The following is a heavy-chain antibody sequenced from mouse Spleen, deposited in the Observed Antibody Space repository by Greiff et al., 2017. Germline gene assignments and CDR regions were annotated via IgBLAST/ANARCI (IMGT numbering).Heavy chain of an antibody. CDR2: INPYNGGT. D-gene: IGHD3-3*01. CDR1: GYTFTDYY. J-gene: IGHJ4*01. V-gene: IGHV1-19*01. CDR3: ARGTTSPYAMDY. Sequence: VHVKQSGPVLVKPGASVKMSCKASGYTFTDYYMNWVKQSHGKSLEWIGVINPYNGGTSYNQKFKGKATLTVDKSSSTAYMELNSLTSEDSAVYYCARGTTSPYAMDYWGQGTSVTVSS.